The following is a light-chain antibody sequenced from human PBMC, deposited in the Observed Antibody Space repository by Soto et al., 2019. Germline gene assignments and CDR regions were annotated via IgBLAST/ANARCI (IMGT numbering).Light chain of an antibody. Sequence: EIVLTQSPATLSLSPGERATLSCRASQSLSSYLAWYQQKPGQAPRLLIYDASNRATGIPARFSGSGSGTDFTLTSSSLEPEDFAVYYCQQRSNWPLTFGRGTKVEIK. CDR1: QSLSSY. CDR3: QQRSNWPLT. CDR2: DAS. V-gene: IGKV3-11*01. J-gene: IGKJ4*01.